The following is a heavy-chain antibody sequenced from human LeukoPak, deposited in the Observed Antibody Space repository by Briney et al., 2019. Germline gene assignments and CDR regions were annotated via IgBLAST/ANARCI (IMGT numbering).Heavy chain of an antibody. J-gene: IGHJ4*02. CDR3: ARVTSTSCYKFDY. CDR2: IKQDGSEK. V-gene: IGHV3-7*01. CDR1: GFTFSSYW. Sequence: GGSLGLSCAASGFTFSSYWMSWVRQAPGKGLEWVANIKQDGSEKYYVDSVKGRFTISRDNAKNSLYLQMNSLRAEDTAVYYCARVTSTSCYKFDYWGQGTLVTVSS. D-gene: IGHD2-2*02.